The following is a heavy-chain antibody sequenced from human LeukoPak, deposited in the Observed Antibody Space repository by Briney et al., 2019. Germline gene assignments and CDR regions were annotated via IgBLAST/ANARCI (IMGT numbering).Heavy chain of an antibody. D-gene: IGHD4-17*01. V-gene: IGHV4-30-2*01. CDR3: AREDGDSNWFDP. J-gene: IGHJ5*02. CDR1: GGSISSGGYS. CDR2: IYHSGST. Sequence: SETLSLTCAVSGGSISSGGYSWSWIRQPQGKGLEWIGYIYHSGSTYYNPSLKSRVTISVDRSKNQFSLKLSSVTAADTAVYYCAREDGDSNWFDPWGQGTLVTVSS.